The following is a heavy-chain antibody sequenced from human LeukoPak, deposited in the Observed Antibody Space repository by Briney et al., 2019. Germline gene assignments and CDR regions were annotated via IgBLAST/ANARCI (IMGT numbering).Heavy chain of an antibody. V-gene: IGHV3-7*01. D-gene: IGHD3-22*01. CDR2: IKQDGSEK. CDR3: ARSDGRYYYDSSGYPVPHYYYFDY. J-gene: IGHJ4*02. Sequence: GGSLRLSCAASGFTFSNYWMSWVRQAPGKGLEWVANIKQDGSEKYYVDSVKGRFTISRDNAKNSLFLQMNSLRAEDTAVYYCARSDGRYYYDSSGYPVPHYYYFDYWGQGTLVTVSS. CDR1: GFTFSNYW.